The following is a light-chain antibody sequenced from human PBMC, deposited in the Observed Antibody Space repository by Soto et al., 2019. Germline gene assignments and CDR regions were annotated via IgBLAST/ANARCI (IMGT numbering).Light chain of an antibody. CDR1: SSDVGGYNY. V-gene: IGLV2-8*01. CDR3: CSYAGSYTVV. J-gene: IGLJ2*01. Sequence: QSALTQPPSASGSPGQSVTISCTGTSSDVGGYNYVSWYQQHPGKAPRLVIYEVTKRPSGVPDRFSGSKSGNTASLTVSGLQAEDEADYYCCSYAGSYTVVFGGGTKVTVL. CDR2: EVT.